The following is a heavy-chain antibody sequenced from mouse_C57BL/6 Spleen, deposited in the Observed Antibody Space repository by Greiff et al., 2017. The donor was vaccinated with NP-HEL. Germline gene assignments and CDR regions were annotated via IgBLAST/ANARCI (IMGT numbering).Heavy chain of an antibody. CDR3: TTGATMVTTYFDV. V-gene: IGHV14-1*01. CDR1: GFNIKDYY. J-gene: IGHJ1*03. CDR2: IDPEDGDT. D-gene: IGHD2-1*01. Sequence: EVQLQQSGAELVRPGASVKLSCTASGFNIKDYYMHWVKQRPEQGLEWIGRIDPEDGDTEYAPKFQGKATMTADTSSNTAYLQLSSLTSEDTAVYYCTTGATMVTTYFDVWGTGTTVTVSS.